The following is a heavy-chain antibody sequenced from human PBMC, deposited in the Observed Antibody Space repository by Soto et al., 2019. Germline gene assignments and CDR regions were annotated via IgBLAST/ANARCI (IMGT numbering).Heavy chain of an antibody. CDR3: TTGHY. V-gene: IGHV3-15*01. CDR1: GFTFSNMW. CDR2: IKDKTDGGTT. J-gene: IGHJ4*02. Sequence: EVQLVESGGGLAKPGGSLRLSCTASGFTFSNMWMSWVRQAPGKGLEWVGRIKDKTDGGTTDYAAPVKGRFAISRDYSKSRLYLQMNSLKTDDTAVYYCTTGHYWGQVTLVTVSS.